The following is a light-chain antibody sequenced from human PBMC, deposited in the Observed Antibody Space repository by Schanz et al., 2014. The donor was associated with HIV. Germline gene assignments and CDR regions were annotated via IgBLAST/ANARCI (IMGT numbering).Light chain of an antibody. CDR1: SSDVGSDNY. CDR2: DVS. CDR3: SSYTSISTPIYV. Sequence: QSALTQPASVSGSPGQSITISCTGVSSDVGSDNYVSWYQQNPGRTPKLIIYDVSNRPSGISNRFSGSKSGNTASLTISGLQAEDEADYYCSSYTSISTPIYVFGTGTKLTVL. V-gene: IGLV2-14*01. J-gene: IGLJ1*01.